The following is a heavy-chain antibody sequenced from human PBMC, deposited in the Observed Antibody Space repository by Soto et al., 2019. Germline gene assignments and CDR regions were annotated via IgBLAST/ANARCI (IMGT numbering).Heavy chain of an antibody. CDR3: ARDHLGYYYMDV. D-gene: IGHD7-27*01. CDR1: GFTVSSNY. V-gene: IGHV3-66*01. J-gene: IGHJ6*03. CDR2: IYSGGST. Sequence: GGSLRLSCAASGFTVSSNYMSWVRQAPGKGLEWVSVIYSGGSTYYADSVKGRFTISRDNSKNTLYLQMNSLRAEDTAVYYCARDHLGYYYMDVWGKGTTVTVSS.